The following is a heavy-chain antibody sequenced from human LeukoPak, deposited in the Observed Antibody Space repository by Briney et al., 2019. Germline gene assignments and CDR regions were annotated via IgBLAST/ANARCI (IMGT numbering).Heavy chain of an antibody. CDR2: IYYSGST. J-gene: IGHJ3*02. CDR1: GGSISSYY. D-gene: IGHD2-15*01. V-gene: IGHV4-59*08. Sequence: SETLSLTCTVSGGSISSYYWSWIRQPPGKGLEWIGYIYYSGSTNYNPSLKSRVTISVDTSKNQFSLKLSSVTAADTAVYYCARHTPLGYCSGGSCPGAHDAFDIWGQGTMVTASS. CDR3: ARHTPLGYCSGGSCPGAHDAFDI.